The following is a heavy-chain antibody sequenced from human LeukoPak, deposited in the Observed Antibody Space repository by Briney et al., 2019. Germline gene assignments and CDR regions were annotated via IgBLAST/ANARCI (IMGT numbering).Heavy chain of an antibody. V-gene: IGHV3-23*01. CDR3: ARFSREDYYDSSGFDY. CDR2: ISGSGGST. D-gene: IGHD3-22*01. J-gene: IGHJ4*02. CDR1: GFTFSSYA. Sequence: TGGSLRLSCAASGFTFSSYAMSWVRQAPGKGLEWVSAISGSGGSTYYADSVKGRFTISRDNSKNTLYLQMNSLRAEDTAVYYCARFSREDYYDSSGFDYWGQGTLVTVSS.